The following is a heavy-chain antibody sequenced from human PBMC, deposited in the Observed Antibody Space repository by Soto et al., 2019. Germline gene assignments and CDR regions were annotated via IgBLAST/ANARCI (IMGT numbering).Heavy chain of an antibody. V-gene: IGHV1-69*12. CDR1: GDTFSTYT. Sequence: QVQLVQSGAEVKKPGSSVKVSCKASGDTFSTYTITWVRQAPGQGLEWMGGIIPRSGTSNYAQKFQGRVTITADESTSTAYMELSGLRSEDTAVYYCAREGRVLAPCTVNSDNYYYAVDVWAQGTTVTVSS. CDR3: AREGRVLAPCTVNSDNYYYAVDV. D-gene: IGHD3-3*02. J-gene: IGHJ6*02. CDR2: IIPRSGTS.